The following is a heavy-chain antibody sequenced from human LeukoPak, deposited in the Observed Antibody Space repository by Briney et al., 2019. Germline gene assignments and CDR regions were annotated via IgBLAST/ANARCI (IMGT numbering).Heavy chain of an antibody. D-gene: IGHD2-2*01. J-gene: IGHJ4*02. V-gene: IGHV1-46*02. CDR1: GYTFNNHY. CDR3: ATKSKYCSSTSCYVPYFDY. Sequence: ASVKVSCKASGYTFNNHYMYWVRQAPGQGLEWMGVINPSGGSTSYAQKFQGRVTMTRDTSTRTVYMEVNSLRSEDTAVYYCATKSKYCSSTSCYVPYFDYWGQGTLVTVSS. CDR2: INPSGGST.